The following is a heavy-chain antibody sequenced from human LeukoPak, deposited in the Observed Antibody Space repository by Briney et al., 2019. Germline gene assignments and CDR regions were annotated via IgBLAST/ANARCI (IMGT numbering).Heavy chain of an antibody. CDR2: IIPIFGTA. CDR1: GGTFSSYA. Sequence: SVKVSCKASGGTFSSYAISWVRQAPGQGLEWMGGIIPIFGTANYARKFQGRVTITTDESTSTAYMELSSLRSEDTAVYYCARVGIAARQGLDYWGQGTLVTVSS. D-gene: IGHD6-6*01. J-gene: IGHJ4*02. V-gene: IGHV1-69*05. CDR3: ARVGIAARQGLDY.